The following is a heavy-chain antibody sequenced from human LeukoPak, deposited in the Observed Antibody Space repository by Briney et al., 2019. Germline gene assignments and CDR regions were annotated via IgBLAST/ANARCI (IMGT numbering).Heavy chain of an antibody. CDR2: INAGNGNT. D-gene: IGHD3-10*01. CDR1: GYTFSSYA. V-gene: IGHV1-3*01. CDR3: ARGQLWFGEFHFDY. J-gene: IGHJ4*02. Sequence: ASVKVSCKASGYTFSSYAMHRVRQAPGQRLEWMGWINAGNGNTEYSQKFQGRVTITRDTSASTAYMELSSLRSEDTAVYYCARGQLWFGEFHFDYWGQGTLVTVSS.